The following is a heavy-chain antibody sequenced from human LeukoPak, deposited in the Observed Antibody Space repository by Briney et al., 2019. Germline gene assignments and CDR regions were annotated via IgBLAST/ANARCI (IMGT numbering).Heavy chain of an antibody. Sequence: GGSLRLSCAASGFTVSSNYMSWVRQAPGKGLEWVSVIYSGGSTYYADSVKGRFTISRDNSKNTLYLQMNSLRAEDTAVYYCATGSPPTHWYFDLWGRGTLVTVSS. V-gene: IGHV3-66*01. J-gene: IGHJ2*01. CDR2: IYSGGST. CDR1: GFTVSSNY. CDR3: ATGSPPTHWYFDL.